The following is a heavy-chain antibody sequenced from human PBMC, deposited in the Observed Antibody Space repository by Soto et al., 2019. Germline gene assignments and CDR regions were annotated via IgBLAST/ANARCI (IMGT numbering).Heavy chain of an antibody. J-gene: IGHJ3*02. Sequence: SETLSLTCAVYGGSFSGYYWSWIRQPPGKGLEWIGEINHSGSTNYNPSLKSRVTISVDTSKNQFSLKLSSVTAADTAVYYCARWGSTMYYDFWSGYKDDAFDIWGQGTMVTVS. CDR3: ARWGSTMYYDFWSGYKDDAFDI. CDR1: GGSFSGYY. D-gene: IGHD3-3*01. V-gene: IGHV4-34*01. CDR2: INHSGST.